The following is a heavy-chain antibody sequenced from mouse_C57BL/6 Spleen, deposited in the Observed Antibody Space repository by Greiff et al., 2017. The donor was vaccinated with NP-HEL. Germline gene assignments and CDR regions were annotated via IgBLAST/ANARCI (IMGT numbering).Heavy chain of an antibody. Sequence: EVQLVESGGGLVKPGGSLKLSCAASGFTFSSYAMSWVRQTPEKRLEWVATISDGGSYTYYPDNVKGRFTISRDNAKNNRYLQMSHLKSEDTAMYYCARVGVAMDYWGQGTSVTVSS. CDR1: GFTFSSYA. V-gene: IGHV5-4*01. CDR3: ARVGVAMDY. CDR2: ISDGGSYT. D-gene: IGHD1-1*01. J-gene: IGHJ4*01.